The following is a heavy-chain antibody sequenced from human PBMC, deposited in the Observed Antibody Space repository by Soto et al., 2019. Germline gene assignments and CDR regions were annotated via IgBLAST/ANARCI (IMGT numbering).Heavy chain of an antibody. CDR2: INQDGSEK. CDR1: GFIFSSYW. CDR3: ASAGAEPGLSLDT. D-gene: IGHD7-27*01. V-gene: IGHV3-7*01. Sequence: GGSLRLSCAASGFIFSSYWMSWGRQAPGKGLEWVANINQDGSEKYYVDSVKGRFIISRDNAENSLYLQMNSLRAEDTTIYYCASAGAEPGLSLDTSGPGTLVTASS. J-gene: IGHJ5*02.